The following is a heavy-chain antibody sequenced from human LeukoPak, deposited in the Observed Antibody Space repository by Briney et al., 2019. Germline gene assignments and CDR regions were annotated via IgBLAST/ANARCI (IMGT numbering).Heavy chain of an antibody. CDR1: GYTFSSYD. D-gene: IGHD3-16*01. CDR3: ARDDDYVLDY. J-gene: IGHJ4*02. Sequence: GASVKVSCKASGYTFSSYDINWVRQATGQGLEWMGLMNPNSGNAGSAQKFQGRVTMTRNTSISTAYMELSSLRSEDTAVFYCARDDDYVLDYWGQGTLVTVSS. V-gene: IGHV1-8*02. CDR2: MNPNSGNA.